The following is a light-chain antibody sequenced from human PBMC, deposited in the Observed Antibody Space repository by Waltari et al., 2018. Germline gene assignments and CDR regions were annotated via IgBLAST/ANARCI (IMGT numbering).Light chain of an antibody. CDR2: ELS. J-gene: IGKJ5*01. Sequence: IVMTQTPLSLSVTPGQPASTSCTSIQSLLHSDGKTYLYWYLQKPGQSPQLLIYELSSRFSGVPDTFSGSGSGTDFTLTINSLQAEDVAVYYCHQYYIPPLTFGQGTRLEIK. CDR1: QSLLHSDGKTY. V-gene: IGKV2-29*01. CDR3: HQYYIPPLT.